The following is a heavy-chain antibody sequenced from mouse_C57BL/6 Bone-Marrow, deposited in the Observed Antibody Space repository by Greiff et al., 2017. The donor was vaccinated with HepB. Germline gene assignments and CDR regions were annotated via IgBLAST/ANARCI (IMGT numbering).Heavy chain of an antibody. J-gene: IGHJ3*01. CDR3: ERQDYYGNSSWFAD. Sequence: EVKLMESGGGLVQPGESLKLSCESYEYEFPSHDMPWVRKTPEQRLELVAAINSDGGSTYYTDTMERRFIISRDNTKKTRYLHMSSLRSEDTALYYCERQDYYGNSSWFADWGQGTMVTVSA. V-gene: IGHV5-2*01. CDR1: EYEFPSHD. CDR2: INSDGGST. D-gene: IGHD2-1*01.